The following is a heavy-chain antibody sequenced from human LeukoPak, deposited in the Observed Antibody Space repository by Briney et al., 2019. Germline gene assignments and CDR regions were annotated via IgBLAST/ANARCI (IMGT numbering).Heavy chain of an antibody. J-gene: IGHJ5*02. V-gene: IGHV1-2*02. Sequence: VSVKVSCKASGYTFTGYYMHWVRQAPGQGLEWMGWINPNSGGTNYAQKFQGRVTMTRDTSISTAYMELSRLRSDDTAVYYCARDSIAVADMGFDPWGQGTLVTVSS. D-gene: IGHD6-19*01. CDR1: GYTFTGYY. CDR3: ARDSIAVADMGFDP. CDR2: INPNSGGT.